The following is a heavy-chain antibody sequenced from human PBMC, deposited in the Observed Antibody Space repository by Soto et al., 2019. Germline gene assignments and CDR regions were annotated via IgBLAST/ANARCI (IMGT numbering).Heavy chain of an antibody. CDR1: GFTFSGSG. J-gene: IGHJ3*02. Sequence: GGSLRLSCAASGFTFSGSGMHWVRQAPGEGLEWVALIWYDGSNKYYADSVKGRFTISRDNSKNTLYLQMNSLRAEDTAVYYCARDIPGEHQRLVNRGAFDIWGQGTMVTVSS. D-gene: IGHD6-13*01. V-gene: IGHV3-33*01. CDR3: ARDIPGEHQRLVNRGAFDI. CDR2: IWYDGSNK.